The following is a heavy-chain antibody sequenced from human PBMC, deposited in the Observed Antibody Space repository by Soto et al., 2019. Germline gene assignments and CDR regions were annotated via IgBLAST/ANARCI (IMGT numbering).Heavy chain of an antibody. CDR2: IYYSGST. Sequence: PSETLSLTCTVSGGSISSYYWSWIRQPPGKGLEWVGYIYYSGSTNYNPSPKSRVTISVDTSKNQFSLKLSSVTAADTAVYYCARESADYDFWSGKGKNWFDPWGQGPLVTVSS. D-gene: IGHD3-3*01. V-gene: IGHV4-59*01. CDR1: GGSISSYY. CDR3: ARESADYDFWSGKGKNWFDP. J-gene: IGHJ5*02.